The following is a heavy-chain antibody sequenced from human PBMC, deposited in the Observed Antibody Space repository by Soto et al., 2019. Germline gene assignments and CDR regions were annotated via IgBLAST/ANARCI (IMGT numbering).Heavy chain of an antibody. Sequence: QVQLQESGPGLVKPSGTLSLTCGVSGGSIISNNWWTWVRQSPGKGLEWIGEIYNSGRTKYNPSLKGRVSISIDTSKNQFSLKVNSVTAADTAVYYCATCQLGEYYYAMDVWGQGTTVTVSS. CDR2: IYNSGRT. V-gene: IGHV4-4*02. D-gene: IGHD7-27*01. CDR3: ATCQLGEYYYAMDV. CDR1: GGSIISNNW. J-gene: IGHJ6*02.